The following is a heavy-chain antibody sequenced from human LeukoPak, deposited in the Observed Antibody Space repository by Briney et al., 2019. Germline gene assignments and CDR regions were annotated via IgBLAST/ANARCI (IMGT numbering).Heavy chain of an antibody. CDR1: GFTFSSYW. V-gene: IGHV3-74*01. D-gene: IGHD6-19*01. Sequence: GGSLRLSCAASGFTFSSYWMHWVRQAPGKGLVWVSRINSDGSSTSYADSVKGRFTISRDNAKNTLYLQMNSLRAEDTAVYYCASDSSGWHFDYWGQGTLVTVSS. CDR3: ASDSSGWHFDY. CDR2: INSDGSST. J-gene: IGHJ4*02.